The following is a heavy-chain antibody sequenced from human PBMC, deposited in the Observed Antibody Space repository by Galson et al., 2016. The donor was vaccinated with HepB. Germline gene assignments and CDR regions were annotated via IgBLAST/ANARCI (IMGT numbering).Heavy chain of an antibody. CDR1: RYTFTDFY. V-gene: IGHV1-2*02. Sequence: SCKASRYTFTDFYMHWVRQAPGQGLEWMGWINPNSGGTDYAQKFQGRVTMTRDTSISTAYMELSRLRSDDTAVYYCAKIRSSGAFDIWGQGTMVTVSS. CDR3: AKIRSSGAFDI. J-gene: IGHJ3*02. D-gene: IGHD6-6*01. CDR2: INPNSGGT.